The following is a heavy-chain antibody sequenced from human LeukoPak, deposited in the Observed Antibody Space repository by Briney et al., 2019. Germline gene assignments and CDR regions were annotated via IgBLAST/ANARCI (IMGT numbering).Heavy chain of an antibody. Sequence: PSETLSLTCAVSGGSISSSNWWTWVRQPPGKGLEWIGEIYHSGSTNYNPSLKSRVTISVDTSKNQFSLKLSSVTAADTAVYYCARGPGYYGSGSYYTNWFDPWGQGTLVTVSS. CDR1: GGSISSSNW. V-gene: IGHV4-4*02. CDR3: ARGPGYYGSGSYYTNWFDP. CDR2: IYHSGST. J-gene: IGHJ5*02. D-gene: IGHD3-10*01.